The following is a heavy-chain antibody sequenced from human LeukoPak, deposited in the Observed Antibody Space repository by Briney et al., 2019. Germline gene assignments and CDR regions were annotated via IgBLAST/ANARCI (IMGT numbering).Heavy chain of an antibody. D-gene: IGHD3-9*01. Sequence: GSLRLSCAASGFTFSDYYMNWIRQAPGKGLEWVANIKQDGSEKYYVDSVKGRFTISRDNTKNSLYLQMNSLRAEDTAVYYCARHRLRYFDWSRGCYFDYWGQGTLVTVSS. J-gene: IGHJ4*02. V-gene: IGHV3-7*01. CDR1: GFTFSDYY. CDR2: IKQDGSEK. CDR3: ARHRLRYFDWSRGCYFDY.